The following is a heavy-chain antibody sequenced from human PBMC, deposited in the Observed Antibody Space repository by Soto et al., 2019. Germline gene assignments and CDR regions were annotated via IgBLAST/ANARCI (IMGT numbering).Heavy chain of an antibody. Sequence: GGSLRLSCAASGFTFSSYSMNWVRQAPGKGLEWVSYISSSSSTIYYADSVKGRFTISRDDAKNSLYLQMNSLRDEDTAVYCGARGRYSSSWSRVGYGMDVWGQGTTVTVSS. J-gene: IGHJ6*02. CDR3: ARGRYSSSWSRVGYGMDV. CDR2: ISSSSSTI. D-gene: IGHD6-13*01. CDR1: GFTFSSYS. V-gene: IGHV3-48*02.